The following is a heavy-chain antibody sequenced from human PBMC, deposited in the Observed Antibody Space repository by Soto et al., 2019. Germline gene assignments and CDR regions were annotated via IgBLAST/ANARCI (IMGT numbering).Heavy chain of an antibody. D-gene: IGHD3-22*01. CDR3: ARDRTDSGYYTNWLDP. V-gene: IGHV1-69*06. CDR1: GGTFGSDA. CDR2: IIPIFGTT. J-gene: IGHJ5*02. Sequence: SVTVSCKASGGTFGSDAITWVRQAPGQGLEWVGRIIPIFGTTNYAQNLQGRVTISADKSTLTSYMELHSLTSDDTALYYCARDRTDSGYYTNWLDPWGQGTQVTVSS.